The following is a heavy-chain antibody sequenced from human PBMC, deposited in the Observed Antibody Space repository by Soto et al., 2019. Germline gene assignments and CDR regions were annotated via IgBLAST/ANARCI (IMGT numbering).Heavy chain of an antibody. CDR3: ARSQGSSTSLEIYYYYYYGMDV. CDR1: GGTFGRYA. D-gene: IGHD2-2*01. Sequence: QVQLVQSGAEVKKPGSSVKVSCKASGGTFGRYAISWVRQAPGQGLEWMGGIIPITATANYAQKFQGRVTITADESTSTASMQLSSLRSEDTAVYYCARSQGSSTSLEIYYYYYYGMDVWGQGTTVTVSS. J-gene: IGHJ6*02. CDR2: IIPITATA. V-gene: IGHV1-69*01.